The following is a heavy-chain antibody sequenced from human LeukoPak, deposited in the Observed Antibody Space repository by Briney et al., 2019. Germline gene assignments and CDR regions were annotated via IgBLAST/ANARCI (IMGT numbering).Heavy chain of an antibody. D-gene: IGHD5-18*01. CDR2: ISSSSSYI. V-gene: IGHV3-21*01. CDR3: ARVRGYSSRDFDY. J-gene: IGHJ4*02. CDR1: GFTFSSYA. Sequence: GGSLRLSCAASGFTFSSYAMSWVRQAPGKGLEWVSSISSSSSYIYYADSVKGQFTISRDNAKNSLYLQMNSLRAEDTAVYYCARVRGYSSRDFDYWGQGTLVTVSS.